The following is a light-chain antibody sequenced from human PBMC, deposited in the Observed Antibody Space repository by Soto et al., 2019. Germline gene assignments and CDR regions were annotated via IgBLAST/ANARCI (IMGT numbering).Light chain of an antibody. V-gene: IGKV3-20*01. Sequence: EIVRTQMRVTLSAYQGERATLSCMVCQSVTGRSLAWYQQKPGQAPRLVIYGASSRATGVPDRVSGSGSGTDFTLTISRLEPEDFAVYYCQQYGSSPLFGPGTKVD. J-gene: IGKJ3*01. CDR2: GAS. CDR3: QQYGSSPL. CDR1: QSVTGRS.